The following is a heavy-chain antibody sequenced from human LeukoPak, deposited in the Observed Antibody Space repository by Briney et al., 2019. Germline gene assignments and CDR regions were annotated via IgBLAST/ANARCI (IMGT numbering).Heavy chain of an antibody. CDR3: ASCSTSCYSVDY. J-gene: IGHJ4*02. V-gene: IGHV3-23*01. CDR2: ISGSGGST. CDR1: GFNFSSYA. Sequence: SGGSLRLSCAASGFNFSSYAMSWVRQAPGKGLEWVSGISGSGGSTYYADSVKGRFTISRDNSKNTLYLQMNSLRAEDTAVYYCASCSTSCYSVDYWGPGTLVTVSS. D-gene: IGHD2-2*01.